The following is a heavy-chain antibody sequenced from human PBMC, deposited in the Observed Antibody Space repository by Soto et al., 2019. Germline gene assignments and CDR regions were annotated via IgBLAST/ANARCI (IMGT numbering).Heavy chain of an antibody. CDR2: INHSGST. V-gene: IGHV4-34*01. Sequence: QVQLQQWGAGLLKPSETLSLTCAVYGGSFSGYYWSWMRQPAGKGLEWIGEINHSGSTNYNPSLKSRVTISADTSKNQFSLKLSSVTAADTAGYYCARDAVTTPAIFDYWGQGTLVTVSS. J-gene: IGHJ4*02. CDR3: ARDAVTTPAIFDY. CDR1: GGSFSGYY. D-gene: IGHD4-17*01.